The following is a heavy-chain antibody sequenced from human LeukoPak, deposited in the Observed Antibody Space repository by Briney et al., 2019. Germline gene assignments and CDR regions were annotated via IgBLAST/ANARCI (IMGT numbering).Heavy chain of an antibody. CDR3: IPPLPYSAQ. CDR1: GFTFSNAY. J-gene: IGHJ4*02. CDR2: INHKTDGETT. Sequence: GGSLRLSCAASGFTFSNAYMNWVRQAPGKGLEWVGRINHKTDGETTEYAAPVKDRFSISRDDSKSTMYLQKNSLHTQDTPVYYSIPPLPYSAQGGQGTLVTVSS. V-gene: IGHV3-15*07. D-gene: IGHD2-21*01.